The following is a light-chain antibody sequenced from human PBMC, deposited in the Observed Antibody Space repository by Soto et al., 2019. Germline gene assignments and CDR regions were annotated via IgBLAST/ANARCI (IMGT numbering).Light chain of an antibody. CDR3: QQFNSYPIT. CDR2: DVS. CDR1: QDIRGA. V-gene: IGKV1-13*02. Sequence: AIQVTQSPSSLSASVGDRVTIICRASQDIRGALAWYQQKPGKAPKLLIYDVSTLENEVPSRFSGSSSGTQFTLTISSLQPEDFGTYYCQQFNSYPITFGHGTRLEIK. J-gene: IGKJ5*01.